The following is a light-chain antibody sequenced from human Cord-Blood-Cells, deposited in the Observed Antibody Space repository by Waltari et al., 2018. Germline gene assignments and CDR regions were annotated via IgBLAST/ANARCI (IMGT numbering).Light chain of an antibody. V-gene: IGKV3-20*01. CDR3: QQYGSSPGT. J-gene: IGKJ1*01. CDR2: GAS. Sequence: EIVLTQSPGTLSLSPGERATLSGRASQSVSSSYLAWYQQKPGQAPRLLLYGASSRATGIPDRFSGSGSGTDFPLTISRLGPEEFAVYYCQQYGSSPGTFGQGTKVEIK. CDR1: QSVSSSY.